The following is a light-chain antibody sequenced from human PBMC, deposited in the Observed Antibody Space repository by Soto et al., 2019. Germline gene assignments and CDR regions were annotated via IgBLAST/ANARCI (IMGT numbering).Light chain of an antibody. V-gene: IGLV2-11*01. CDR3: CSYAGSYSWV. CDR2: DVS. Sequence: QSALTQPRSVSGSPGQSVTISCTGTSSDVGAYNYVSWYQHDPGKAPKVMIYDVSERPSGVPDRFSGSKSDNKASLTISGLQAEDEADYYCCSYAGSYSWVFGGGTKVTVL. CDR1: SSDVGAYNY. J-gene: IGLJ3*02.